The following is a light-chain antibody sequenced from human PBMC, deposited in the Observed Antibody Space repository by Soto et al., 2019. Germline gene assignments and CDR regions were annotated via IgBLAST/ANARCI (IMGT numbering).Light chain of an antibody. Sequence: EIVLTQSPGTLSLSPGERATLSCRASQSVSNNYLAWYQRKPGQAPRLLIYGASSRATGIPGRFSGSGSGTDFTLTITRLEPEDFAVDYCQQYGSSPPTFGQGTKVYIK. CDR1: QSVSNNY. CDR2: GAS. V-gene: IGKV3-20*01. CDR3: QQYGSSPPT. J-gene: IGKJ1*01.